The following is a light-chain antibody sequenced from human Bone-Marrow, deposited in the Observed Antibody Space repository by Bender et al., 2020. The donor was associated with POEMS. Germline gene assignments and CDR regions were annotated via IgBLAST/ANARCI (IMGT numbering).Light chain of an antibody. Sequence: QSVLTQPPSASGTPGQRVTISCSGSSSNIGTNPVNWYQQLPGTAPKLLIYINNQRPSGIPDRFSASKSGNTASLTVSELQAVDEADYYCSSYAGGNTFLFGTGTRVTV. CDR1: SSNIGTNP. CDR3: SSYAGGNTFL. V-gene: IGLV1-44*01. CDR2: INN. J-gene: IGLJ1*01.